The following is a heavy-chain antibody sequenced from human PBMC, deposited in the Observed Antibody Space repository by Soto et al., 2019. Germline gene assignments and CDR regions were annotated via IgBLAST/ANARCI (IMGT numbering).Heavy chain of an antibody. CDR1: GFTFSSYG. CDR2: IWYDGSNK. J-gene: IGHJ5*02. Sequence: GGSLRLSCAASGFTFSSYGMHWVRQAPGKGLEWVAVIWYDGSNKYYADSVKGRFTISRDNSKNTLYLQMNSLRAEDTAVYYCARDRGEAAAEYNWFDPWGQGTQVTVSS. D-gene: IGHD6-13*01. CDR3: ARDRGEAAAEYNWFDP. V-gene: IGHV3-33*01.